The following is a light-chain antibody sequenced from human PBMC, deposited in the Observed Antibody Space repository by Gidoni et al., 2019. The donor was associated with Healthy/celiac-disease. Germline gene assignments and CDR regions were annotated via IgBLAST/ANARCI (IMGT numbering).Light chain of an antibody. CDR2: GAS. CDR1: QSVRSSY. Sequence: EIVLTQSPGTLSLSPGERATLSCRASQSVRSSYLAWYQQKPGQDPRRLIYGASSRATGIPDRFSGSGSGTDFTLTISRLDPEDFAVYYCQQYGSSPRTFGQGTKVEIK. CDR3: QQYGSSPRT. V-gene: IGKV3-20*01. J-gene: IGKJ1*01.